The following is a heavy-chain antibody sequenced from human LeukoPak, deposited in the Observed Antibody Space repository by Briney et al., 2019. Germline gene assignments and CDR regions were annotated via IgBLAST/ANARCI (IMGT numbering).Heavy chain of an antibody. J-gene: IGHJ4*02. Sequence: GGSLRLSCAASGFTFSDYYMGWIRQAPGKGLEWVANIKQDGSEKYYVDSVKGRFTISRDNAKNSLYLQMNSLRVEDTAVYYCAKAGMTRFDYWGQGIMVTVSS. CDR2: IKQDGSEK. D-gene: IGHD1-20*01. CDR3: AKAGMTRFDY. V-gene: IGHV3-7*03. CDR1: GFTFSDYY.